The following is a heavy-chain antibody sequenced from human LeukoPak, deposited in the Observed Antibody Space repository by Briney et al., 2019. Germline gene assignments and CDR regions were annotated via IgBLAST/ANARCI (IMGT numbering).Heavy chain of an antibody. CDR1: GFTFSSYG. D-gene: IGHD4-17*01. Sequence: GGSLRLSCAASGFTFSSYGMHWVRQAPGKGLEWVAVISYDGSNKYYADSVKGRFTISRDNSKNTLYLQMNSLRAEDTAVYYCANEDYSDYIDLGGNYYWGQGTLVTVSS. V-gene: IGHV3-30*18. CDR2: ISYDGSNK. CDR3: ANEDYSDYIDLGGNYY. J-gene: IGHJ4*02.